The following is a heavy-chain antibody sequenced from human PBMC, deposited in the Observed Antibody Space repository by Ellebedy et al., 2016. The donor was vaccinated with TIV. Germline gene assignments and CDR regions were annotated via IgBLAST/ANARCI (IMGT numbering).Heavy chain of an antibody. CDR3: AGPPVSGRKNEEVGPINWFDP. D-gene: IGHD6-19*01. CDR2: LYYSGST. J-gene: IGHJ5*02. V-gene: IGHV4-39*01. Sequence: SETLSLTCTVSGGSVSSSTYYRGWIRQPPGKGLEWIGSLYYSGSTYYNPSLKSRVAISVDTSENQFSLKLSFVTAADTAVYYCAGPPVSGRKNEEVGPINWFDPWGQGTLVTVSS. CDR1: GGSVSSSTYY.